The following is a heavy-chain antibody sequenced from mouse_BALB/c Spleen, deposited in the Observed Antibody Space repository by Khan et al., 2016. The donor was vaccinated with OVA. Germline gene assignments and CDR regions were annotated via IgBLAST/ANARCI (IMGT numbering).Heavy chain of an antibody. J-gene: IGHJ4*01. CDR2: ISYSGGT. V-gene: IGHV3-2*02. D-gene: IGHD2-3*01. CDR1: GYSITSDYA. CDR3: ARDGSRYNYAMDY. Sequence: VQLKESGPGLVKPSQSLSLTCTVTGYSITSDYAWNWIRQFPGNKLEWMGYISYSGGTNYNPYLKSRISITRDTSKNQFFLQLNSVTTEDTATYYCARDGSRYNYAMDYWGQGTSVTVSS.